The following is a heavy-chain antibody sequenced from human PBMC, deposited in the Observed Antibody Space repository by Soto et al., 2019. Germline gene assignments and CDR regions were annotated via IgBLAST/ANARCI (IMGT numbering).Heavy chain of an antibody. J-gene: IGHJ3*01. D-gene: IGHD2-15*01. CDR3: ARGGEFCSTGSCNSSLGDAFDV. V-gene: IGHV1-2*02. CDR2: ISPNNGAT. CDR1: GYTFSDYY. Sequence: QVQLVQSGAEVKKPGASMKVSCKASGYTFSDYYMHWVRHAPGQGLECMGWISPNNGATNYAQKFQDRGTMTRDASITTAYIELSRLTSDDTAVYYCARGGEFCSTGSCNSSLGDAFDVWGQGTTVTVSS.